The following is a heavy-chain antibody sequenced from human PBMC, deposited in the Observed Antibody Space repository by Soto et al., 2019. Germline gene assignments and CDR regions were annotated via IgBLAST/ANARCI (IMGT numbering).Heavy chain of an antibody. CDR2: ITWDSGSI. CDR3: AKAGAGIRGGFYP. V-gene: IGHV3-9*01. D-gene: IGHD6-13*01. CDR1: GFTFADYA. Sequence: EVQLVESGGGLVQPGRSLRLSCAASGFTFADYAMHWVRQAPGKGLEWVSGITWDSGSIAYADSVKGRFTISRDNAKNPLSLLMNSLGAEDTALYYCAKAGAGIRGGFYPWGQGTLLTVSS. J-gene: IGHJ5*02.